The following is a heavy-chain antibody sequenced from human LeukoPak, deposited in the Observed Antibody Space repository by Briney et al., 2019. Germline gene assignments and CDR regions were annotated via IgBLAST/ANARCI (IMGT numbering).Heavy chain of an antibody. V-gene: IGHV3-11*01. CDR1: GFNFSASY. Sequence: GGSLRLSCEASGFNFSASYMAWIRLTPGKRLEWVSYLSIRNIIINYADSVRGRFIISRDDTKKSLCLQMNNLRIEDTAIYYCASGGDYADVAALFRHWGQGSLVTVSS. D-gene: IGHD4-17*01. J-gene: IGHJ4*02. CDR2: LSIRNIII. CDR3: ASGGDYADVAALFRH.